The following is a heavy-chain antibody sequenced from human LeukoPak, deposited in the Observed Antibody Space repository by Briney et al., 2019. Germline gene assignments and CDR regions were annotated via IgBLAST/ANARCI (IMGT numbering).Heavy chain of an antibody. V-gene: IGHV4-30-2*01. Sequence: PSQTLSLTCTVSGGSISSGGYYWSWIRQPPGKGLEWIGYIYHSGSTYYNPSLKSRVTISVDRSKNQFSLKLSSVTAADTAVYYCAREAYDSSGYYTLFDYWGQGTLVTVSS. CDR1: GGSISSGGYY. J-gene: IGHJ4*02. D-gene: IGHD3-22*01. CDR3: AREAYDSSGYYTLFDY. CDR2: IYHSGST.